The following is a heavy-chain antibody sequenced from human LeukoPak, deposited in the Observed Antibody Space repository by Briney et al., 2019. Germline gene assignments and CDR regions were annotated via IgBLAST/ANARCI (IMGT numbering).Heavy chain of an antibody. CDR3: ATGAQWELLPDNYFDY. J-gene: IGHJ4*02. CDR1: GYTLTELS. CDR2: FDPEHGET. Sequence: ASVKVSCKVSGYTLTELSMNWVRQAPGKGREWMGGFDPEHGETIYAQTFQGRVTMTEDTSTDTAYMELSSLRSEDTAVYYCATGAQWELLPDNYFDYWGQGTLVTVSS. V-gene: IGHV1-24*01. D-gene: IGHD1-26*01.